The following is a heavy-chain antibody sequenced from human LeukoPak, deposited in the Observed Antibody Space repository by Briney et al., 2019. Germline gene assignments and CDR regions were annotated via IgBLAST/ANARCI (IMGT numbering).Heavy chain of an antibody. V-gene: IGHV3-30*02. CDR3: AKLSTNSVWGSSSLGY. CDR1: RFTFSSYG. CDR2: IRYDGSNK. D-gene: IGHD2-8*01. J-gene: IGHJ4*02. Sequence: PGGSLRLSCGASRFTFSSYGMHWVRQAPGKGLEWVAFIRYDGSNKYYADSVKGRFTISRDNSKNTLYLQMNSLRAEDTAVYYCAKLSTNSVWGSSSLGYWGQGTLVTVSS.